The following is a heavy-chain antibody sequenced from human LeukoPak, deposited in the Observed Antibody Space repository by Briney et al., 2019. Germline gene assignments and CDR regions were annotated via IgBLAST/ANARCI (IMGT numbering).Heavy chain of an antibody. CDR2: FDPEDGET. J-gene: IGHJ4*02. CDR1: GYTLTELS. CDR3: ATYNTRFSPVTSFDY. D-gene: IGHD1-14*01. V-gene: IGHV1-24*01. Sequence: ASVTVSPTVSGYTLTELSMHWVRQAPGKGLEWMGGFDPEDGETIYAQKFQSRGTMTEDTSTDTAYMELSSLRSEDTAVYYCATYNTRFSPVTSFDYWGQGTLVTVSS.